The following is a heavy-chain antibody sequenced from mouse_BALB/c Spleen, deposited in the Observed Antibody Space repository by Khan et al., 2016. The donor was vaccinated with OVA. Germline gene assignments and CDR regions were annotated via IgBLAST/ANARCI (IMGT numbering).Heavy chain of an antibody. V-gene: IGHV5-4*02. CDR1: GFTFSDYY. J-gene: IGHJ3*01. CDR3: ARGFYGDPFAY. D-gene: IGHD2-13*01. Sequence: EVELVESGGDSVKPGGSLKLSCAASGFTFSDYYMYWVRQTPDKRLEWVATISDGGGYTYYVDSVKGRFTISRDDAKNNLYLQMSSLKSEDTAMYYWARGFYGDPFAYWGQGTLVTVSA. CDR2: ISDGGGYT.